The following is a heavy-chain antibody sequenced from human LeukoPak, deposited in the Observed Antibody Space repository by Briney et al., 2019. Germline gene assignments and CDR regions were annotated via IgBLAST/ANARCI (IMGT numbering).Heavy chain of an antibody. D-gene: IGHD6-19*01. Sequence: GGSLRLSCAASGFTFSSYSMNWVRQAPGKGLEWVSSISSTSNYIYYADSVKGRFTISRDNAKSSLYLQMNSLRAEDTAVYYCARDNPRGIITVAGNFDYWGQGTLVTVSS. V-gene: IGHV3-21*01. J-gene: IGHJ4*02. CDR2: ISSTSNYI. CDR3: ARDNPRGIITVAGNFDY. CDR1: GFTFSSYS.